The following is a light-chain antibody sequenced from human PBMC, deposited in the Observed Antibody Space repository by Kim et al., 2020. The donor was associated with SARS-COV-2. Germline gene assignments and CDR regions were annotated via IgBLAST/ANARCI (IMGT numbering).Light chain of an antibody. CDR3: QAWDSSLWV. Sequence: SYELTQPPSVSVSPGQTASITCSGDKLGDKYACWYQQKPGQSPVLVIYQDSKRPSGIPERFSGSNSGNTATLTISGTQAMDEADYYCQAWDSSLWV. CDR2: QDS. CDR1: KLGDKY. V-gene: IGLV3-1*01. J-gene: IGLJ3*02.